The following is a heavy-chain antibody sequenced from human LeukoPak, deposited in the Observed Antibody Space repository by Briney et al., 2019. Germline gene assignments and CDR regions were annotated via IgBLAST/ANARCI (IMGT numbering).Heavy chain of an antibody. V-gene: IGHV3-30*04. D-gene: IGHD6-13*01. CDR3: ARERAAAVDY. CDR1: GFTFSNHA. J-gene: IGHJ4*02. CDR2: ISYDGSNK. Sequence: GGSLRLSCVVSGFTFSNHAIHWVRQAPGKGLEWMAVISYDGSNKYYADSVRGRFTISRDNSKNTVQLQMNSLRVEDTAVYYCARERAAAVDYWGQGTLSPSPQ.